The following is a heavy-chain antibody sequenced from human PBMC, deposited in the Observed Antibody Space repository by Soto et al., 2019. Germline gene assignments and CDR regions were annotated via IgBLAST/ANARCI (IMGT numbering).Heavy chain of an antibody. J-gene: IGHJ5*02. Sequence: QVQLVQSGAEVKKPGASVKVSCKASGYTFTGYYMHWVRQAHGQGLEWMGWINHNSGGTNYAQKFQGWVTMTRDTSISTAYMELSRLRSDDTAVYYCSLVGARGKNWFDPWGQGTLVTVSS. V-gene: IGHV1-2*04. CDR3: SLVGARGKNWFDP. CDR2: INHNSGGT. CDR1: GYTFTGYY. D-gene: IGHD1-26*01.